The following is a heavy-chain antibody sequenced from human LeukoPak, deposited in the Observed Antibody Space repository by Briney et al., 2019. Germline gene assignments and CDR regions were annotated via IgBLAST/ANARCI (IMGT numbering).Heavy chain of an antibody. Sequence: KPSETLSLTCTVSGGSISSGDYYWAWIRQPPGKGLQWIGSIYSSGSTYYNPSLKSRFTISRDTPKNQFSLRLTSVTAADTAVYYCARLLGAAKTDYFDSWGQGTLVTVSS. J-gene: IGHJ4*02. CDR1: GGSISSGDYY. V-gene: IGHV4-39*01. CDR2: IYSSGST. D-gene: IGHD6-25*01. CDR3: ARLLGAAKTDYFDS.